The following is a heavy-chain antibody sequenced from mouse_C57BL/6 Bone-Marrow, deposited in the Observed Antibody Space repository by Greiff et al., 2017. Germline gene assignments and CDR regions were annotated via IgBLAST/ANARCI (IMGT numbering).Heavy chain of an antibody. V-gene: IGHV1-59*01. CDR3: ARWLLQGYFDY. Sequence: QVQLQQPGAELVRPGTSVKLSCKASGYTFTSYWMHWVKQRPGQGLEWIGVIDPTDSYTNYNQKFKSKATVTVDKSSSTAYMQLSSLTSEYSAVYDCARWLLQGYFDYWGQGTTLTVSS. J-gene: IGHJ2*01. D-gene: IGHD2-14*01. CDR2: IDPTDSYT. CDR1: GYTFTSYW.